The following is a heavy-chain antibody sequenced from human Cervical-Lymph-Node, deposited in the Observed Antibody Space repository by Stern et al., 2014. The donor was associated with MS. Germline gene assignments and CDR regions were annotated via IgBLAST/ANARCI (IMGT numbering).Heavy chain of an antibody. CDR3: AKDLGLLSEWSFPYFQH. Sequence: EVQLVESGGGLVQPGGSLRLSCAASGFTFSSYAMTWVRQAPGKGLEWVSGISGSGGSTYYADSVKGRFTISRDNRKNTLYLQMYSLRGDDTAVYYCAKDLGLLSEWSFPYFQHWGLGTLVTVSS. D-gene: IGHD2-8*01. J-gene: IGHJ1*01. CDR2: ISGSGGST. V-gene: IGHV3-23*04. CDR1: GFTFSSYA.